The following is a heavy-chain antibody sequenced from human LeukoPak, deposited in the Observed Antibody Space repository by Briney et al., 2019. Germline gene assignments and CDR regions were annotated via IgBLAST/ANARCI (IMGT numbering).Heavy chain of an antibody. Sequence: GGSLRLSCAASGFTFSSYGMHWVRQAPGKGLEWVAVISYDGSNQYYADSVKGRFTFSRDNSKNTLYLQMNSLGAEDTAVYYCAKPLWDGYASFDYWGQGTLVTVSS. J-gene: IGHJ4*02. CDR2: ISYDGSNQ. CDR3: AKPLWDGYASFDY. D-gene: IGHD5-24*01. V-gene: IGHV3-30*18. CDR1: GFTFSSYG.